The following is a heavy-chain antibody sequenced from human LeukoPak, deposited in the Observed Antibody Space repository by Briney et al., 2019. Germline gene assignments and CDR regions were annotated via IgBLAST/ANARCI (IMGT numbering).Heavy chain of an antibody. D-gene: IGHD5-24*01. J-gene: IGHJ4*02. CDR2: VHGRT. V-gene: IGHV3-23*01. CDR3: AKDQTGDGYNSI. CDR1: GFIFRNFA. Sequence: GGSLRLSCAASGFIFRNFAMSWVRQAPGKGLEWVSTVHGRTYYADSVKGRFTISRDDSRSTLYLQMDNLRAEDTAVYYCAKDQTGDGYNSIWGQGTLVNVSS.